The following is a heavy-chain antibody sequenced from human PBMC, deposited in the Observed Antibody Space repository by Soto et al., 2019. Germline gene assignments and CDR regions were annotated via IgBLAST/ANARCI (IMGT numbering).Heavy chain of an antibody. CDR1: VYKDTSSG. V-gene: IGHV5-51*01. Sequence: RESLKISGRTPVYKDTSSGIAWVRQTRGKGPEWMGIISPGASDTRYSPSFQDQVTISADKSISHAYLQWSSLKASDTAMYYCATRRHTAIPSGVYYYGMNVWGKGTTVTVSS. J-gene: IGHJ6*04. CDR2: ISPGASDT. D-gene: IGHD5-18*01. CDR3: ATRRHTAIPSGVYYYGMNV.